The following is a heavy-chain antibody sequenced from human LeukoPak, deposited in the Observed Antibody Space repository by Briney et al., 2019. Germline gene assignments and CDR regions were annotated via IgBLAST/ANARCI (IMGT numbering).Heavy chain of an antibody. CDR1: GGSISNSNYC. D-gene: IGHD3-10*01. J-gene: IGHJ4*02. CDR3: ASIGVNYYSWFDY. V-gene: IGHV4-39*01. Sequence: PSETLSLTCTVSGGSISNSNYCWGWIRQPPGKELEWIGSISYSGSTYYNPSLKNRVTISVDTSKNQFSLMLSSVTAADAAVYYCASIGVNYYSWFDYWGQGTQVTVSS. CDR2: ISYSGST.